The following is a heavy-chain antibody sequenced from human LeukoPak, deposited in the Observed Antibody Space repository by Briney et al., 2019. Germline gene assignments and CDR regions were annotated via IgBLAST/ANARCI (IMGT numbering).Heavy chain of an antibody. V-gene: IGHV1-18*01. CDR3: AKDSFGNYDFWRSHPYFDY. CDR2: ISAYNGNT. J-gene: IGHJ4*02. CDR1: GYTFTSYG. D-gene: IGHD3-3*01. Sequence: ASVKVSCKASGYTFTSYGISWVRQAPGQGLEWMGWISAYNGNTNYAQKLQGRVTMTTDTSTSTAYMELRSLRSDDTAVYYCAKDSFGNYDFWRSHPYFDYWGQGTLVTVSS.